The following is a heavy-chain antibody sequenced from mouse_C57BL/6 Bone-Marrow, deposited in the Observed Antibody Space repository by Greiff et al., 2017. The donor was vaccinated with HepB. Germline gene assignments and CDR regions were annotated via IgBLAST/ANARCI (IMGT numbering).Heavy chain of an antibody. J-gene: IGHJ1*03. CDR2: ISYSGST. Sequence: EVKLHESGPGMVKPSQSLSLTCTVTGYSITSGYDWHWIRHFPGNKLEWMGYISYSGSTNYNPSLKSRISITHDTSKNHFFLKLNSVTTEDTATYYCAREGIYYDYENWYFDVWGTGTTVTVSS. V-gene: IGHV3-1*01. CDR3: AREGIYYDYENWYFDV. CDR1: GYSITSGYD. D-gene: IGHD2-4*01.